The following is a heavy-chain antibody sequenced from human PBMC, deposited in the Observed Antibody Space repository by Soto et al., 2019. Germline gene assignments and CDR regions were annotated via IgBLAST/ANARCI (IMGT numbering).Heavy chain of an antibody. V-gene: IGHV4-31*03. CDR2: IYYSGST. Sequence: SETLSLTCTVSGGSISSGGYYWSWIRQHPGKGLEWIGYIYYSGSTYYNPSLKSRVTISVDTSKNQFSLKLGSVTAADTAVYYCARAILRDCSGGSCYSSQYYYGMDVWGQGTTVTVSS. D-gene: IGHD2-15*01. CDR3: ARAILRDCSGGSCYSSQYYYGMDV. CDR1: GGSISSGGYY. J-gene: IGHJ6*02.